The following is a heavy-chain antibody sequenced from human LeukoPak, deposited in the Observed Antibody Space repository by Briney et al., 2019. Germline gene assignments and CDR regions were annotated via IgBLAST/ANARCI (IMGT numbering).Heavy chain of an antibody. V-gene: IGHV5-51*01. Sequence: GESLKISCKGSGYSFTSYWIGWVRQMPGKGLEWMGIIYPGDSDTRYSPSFQGQVTISADKSISTAYLQWSSLKASDTAMYYCAGLAIAVAGPLEYMDVWGKGTTVTVSS. J-gene: IGHJ6*03. CDR3: AGLAIAVAGPLEYMDV. D-gene: IGHD6-19*01. CDR2: IYPGDSDT. CDR1: GYSFTSYW.